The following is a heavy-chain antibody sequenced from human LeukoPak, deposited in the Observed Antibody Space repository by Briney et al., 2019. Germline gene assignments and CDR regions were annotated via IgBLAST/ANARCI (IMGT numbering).Heavy chain of an antibody. CDR1: GGSISSGDYY. D-gene: IGHD2-2*02. V-gene: IGHV4-30-4*08. J-gene: IGHJ6*03. CDR3: ARVVVVPAAIFYYYYMDV. Sequence: PSETLSLTCTVSGGSISSGDYYWSRIRQPPGKGLEWIGYIYYSGSTYYNPSLKSRVTISVDTSKNQFSLKLSSVTAADTAVYYCARVVVVPAAIFYYYYMDVWGKGTTVTVSS. CDR2: IYYSGST.